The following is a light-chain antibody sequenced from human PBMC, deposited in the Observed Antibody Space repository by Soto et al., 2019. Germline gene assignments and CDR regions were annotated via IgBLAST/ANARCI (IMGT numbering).Light chain of an antibody. V-gene: IGKV3-11*01. Sequence: VLTQSPATLSLSPGERAILSSRASQSVSSYFAWYQQKPGQAPSLLIYDASYRATAIPTRFSGSGSGTDFTLTISSLKPEDFAVYYCHQRNNWPYSFGQGTKLVI. J-gene: IGKJ2*03. CDR3: HQRNNWPYS. CDR1: QSVSSY. CDR2: DAS.